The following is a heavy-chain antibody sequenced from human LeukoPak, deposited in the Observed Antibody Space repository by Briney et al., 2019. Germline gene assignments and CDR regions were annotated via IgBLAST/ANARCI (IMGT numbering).Heavy chain of an antibody. D-gene: IGHD3-22*01. V-gene: IGHV3-74*01. J-gene: IGHJ4*02. Sequence: GGSLRLSCAASGFNFKTYWMHWVRQAPGKGLVWVSRINSDGSSTSYADSVKGRFTISRDNAKNTLYLQMNSLRAEDTAVYYCARAGVTYYYDSTFDYWGQGTLVTVSS. CDR1: GFNFKTYW. CDR2: INSDGSST. CDR3: ARAGVTYYYDSTFDY.